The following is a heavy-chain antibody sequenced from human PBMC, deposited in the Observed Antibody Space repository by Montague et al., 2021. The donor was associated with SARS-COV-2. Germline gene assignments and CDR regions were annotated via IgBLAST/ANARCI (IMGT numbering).Heavy chain of an antibody. V-gene: IGHV6-1*01. CDR1: GDSVSSNSAA. D-gene: IGHD3-10*01. Sequence: CAISGDSVSSNSAAWNWIRQSPSRGLEWLGRTYYRSKWYNDYAVAVKSRITINPDTSKNQFSLQLNSATPEDTAVYYCARGIWFGELLTGYYYGMDVWGQGTTVTVSS. CDR2: TYYRSKWYN. CDR3: ARGIWFGELLTGYYYGMDV. J-gene: IGHJ6*02.